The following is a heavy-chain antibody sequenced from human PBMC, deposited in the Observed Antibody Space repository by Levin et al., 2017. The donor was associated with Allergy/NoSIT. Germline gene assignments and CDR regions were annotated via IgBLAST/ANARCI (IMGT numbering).Heavy chain of an antibody. CDR3: AGHSTHFDSSGYVYDDY. D-gene: IGHD5/OR15-5a*01. J-gene: IGHJ4*02. CDR2: ISSDGGTA. CDR1: GITFSTYA. Sequence: GESLKISCEVSGITFSTYAMTWVRQAPGKGLEWVSTISSDGGTAYYADSVKGRFTISRDNSRNNLYVQLNSLGADDTAVYYCAGHSTHFDSSGYVYDDYWGQGTLVTVSS. V-gene: IGHV3-23*01.